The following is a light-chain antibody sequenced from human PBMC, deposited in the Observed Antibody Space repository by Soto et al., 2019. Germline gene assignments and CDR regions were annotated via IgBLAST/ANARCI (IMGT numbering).Light chain of an antibody. Sequence: IVLTQSPATLSLSPGERATPSCRASQRVSRYLAWYQQKPGQAPRLLIYDASNRATGIPARFSGSGSGTDFTLTISSLEPEDFAVYYCQQRSNWPPTTFGQGTKLEIK. J-gene: IGKJ2*01. CDR3: QQRSNWPPTT. CDR1: QRVSRY. V-gene: IGKV3-11*01. CDR2: DAS.